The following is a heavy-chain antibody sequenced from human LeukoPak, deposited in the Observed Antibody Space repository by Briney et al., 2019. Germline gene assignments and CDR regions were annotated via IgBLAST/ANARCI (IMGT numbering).Heavy chain of an antibody. CDR1: GFTVSSNY. CDR3: HGYSSGWYWSDY. CDR2: IYSGDST. J-gene: IGHJ4*02. V-gene: IGHV3-53*01. Sequence: GGPLRLSCAASGFTVSSNYMSWVRQAPGKGLEWVSVIYSGDSTYYADSVKGRFTISRDNSKNTLYLQMNSLRAEDTAVYYCHGYSSGWYWSDYWGQGTLVTVSS. D-gene: IGHD6-19*01.